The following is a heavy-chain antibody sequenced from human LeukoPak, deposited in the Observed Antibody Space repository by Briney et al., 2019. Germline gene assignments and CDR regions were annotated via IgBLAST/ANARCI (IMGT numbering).Heavy chain of an antibody. D-gene: IGHD2-2*01. CDR2: INPSGGST. Sequence: ASVKVSCKASGYTFTSYYMHWVRPAPGQGLEWMGIINPSGGSTSYAQKFQGRVTMTRDTSTSTVYMELSSLRSEDTAVYYCARGDCSSTSCSPGDYYYGMDVWGQGTTVTVSS. CDR1: GYTFTSYY. J-gene: IGHJ6*02. CDR3: ARGDCSSTSCSPGDYYYGMDV. V-gene: IGHV1-46*01.